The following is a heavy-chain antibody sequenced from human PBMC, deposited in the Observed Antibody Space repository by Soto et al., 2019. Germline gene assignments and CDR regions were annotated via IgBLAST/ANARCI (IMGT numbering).Heavy chain of an antibody. CDR1: GFTFSSYA. CDR3: ARDPIVGATRPVNWFDP. CDR2: ISYDGSNK. D-gene: IGHD1-26*01. V-gene: IGHV3-30-3*01. Sequence: QVQLVESGGGVVQPGRSLRLSCAASGFTFSSYAMHWVRQAPGKGLEWVAVISYDGSNKYYADSVKGRFTISRDNYKNTLYLQMNSLRAEDTAVYYCARDPIVGATRPVNWFDPWGQGTLVTVSS. J-gene: IGHJ5*02.